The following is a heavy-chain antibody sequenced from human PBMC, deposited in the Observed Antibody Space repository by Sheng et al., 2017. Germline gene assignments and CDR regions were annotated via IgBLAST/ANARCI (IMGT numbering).Heavy chain of an antibody. D-gene: IGHD2-2*03. V-gene: IGHV4-38-2*01. Sequence: QVQLQESGPGLVKPSETLSLTCAVSGYSISSGYYWGWIRQPPGKGLEWIGSIYHSGSTYYNPSLKSRVTISVDTSKNQFSLKLSSVTAADTAVYYCARGHGYCSSTSCLNWFDPWGQGTLVTVSS. CDR2: IYHSGST. CDR1: GYSISSGYY. J-gene: IGHJ5*02. CDR3: ARGHGYCSSTSCLNWFDP.